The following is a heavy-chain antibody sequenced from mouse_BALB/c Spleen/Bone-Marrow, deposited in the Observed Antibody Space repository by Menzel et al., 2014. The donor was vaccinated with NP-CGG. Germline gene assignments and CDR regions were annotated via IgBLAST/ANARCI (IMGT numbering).Heavy chain of an antibody. J-gene: IGHJ1*01. CDR3: ASYYYGRYFDV. CDR2: IDPENGDT. Sequence: EVQLQQSGAELVKPGASVKLSCTASGFNIKDYYMHWVKQRPEQGLEWIGWIDPENGDTEYAPKFQGKATITADTSSNTAYLQLSSLTSEDTAVYYCASYYYGRYFDVWGAGTTVTVSS. CDR1: GFNIKDYY. V-gene: IGHV14-4*02. D-gene: IGHD1-1*01.